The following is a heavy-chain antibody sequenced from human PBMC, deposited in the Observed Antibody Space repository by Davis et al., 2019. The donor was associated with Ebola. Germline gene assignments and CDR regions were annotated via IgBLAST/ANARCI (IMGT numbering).Heavy chain of an antibody. CDR1: GLTFSRYP. J-gene: IGHJ4*02. Sequence: GGSLRLSCEVSGLTFSRYPMHWVRQAPGKGLDRVATISYHGYNTYYADSVKGRFTISRDDSKNTVYLQMNTLRPEDTALYYCATSQGLLAAAGTGLESWGQGTLVTVSS. D-gene: IGHD6-25*01. V-gene: IGHV3-30*04. CDR2: ISYHGYNT. CDR3: ATSQGLLAAAGTGLES.